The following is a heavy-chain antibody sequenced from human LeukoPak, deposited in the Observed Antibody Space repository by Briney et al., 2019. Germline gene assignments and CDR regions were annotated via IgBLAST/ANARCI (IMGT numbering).Heavy chain of an antibody. D-gene: IGHD6-13*01. J-gene: IGHJ6*02. Sequence: GGSLRLSCAASGFTFSSYALHWVRQAPGKGLEWEAVISYDGSNKYYADSVKGRFTISRDNSKNTLYLQMNSLRAEDTAVYYCARGGYSSSWYEFGYYGMDVWGQGTTVTVSS. V-gene: IGHV3-30-3*01. CDR3: ARGGYSSSWYEFGYYGMDV. CDR2: ISYDGSNK. CDR1: GFTFSSYA.